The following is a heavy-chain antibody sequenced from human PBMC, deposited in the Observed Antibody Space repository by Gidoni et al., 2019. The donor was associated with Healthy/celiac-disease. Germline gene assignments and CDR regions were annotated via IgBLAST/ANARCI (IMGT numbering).Heavy chain of an antibody. D-gene: IGHD6-19*01. V-gene: IGHV1-69*09. J-gene: IGHJ6*02. Sequence: QVQLVQSGAEVKMPGSAVKVSCKASAGSCSSYAISWVRQAPGQGLEWMGRIIPILGIANYAQKFQGRGTITADKSTSTAYMELSSLRSEDTAVYYCARDTAVAGTDYYYYGMDVCGQGTTVTVSS. CDR3: ARDTAVAGTDYYYYGMDV. CDR1: AGSCSSYA. CDR2: IIPILGIA.